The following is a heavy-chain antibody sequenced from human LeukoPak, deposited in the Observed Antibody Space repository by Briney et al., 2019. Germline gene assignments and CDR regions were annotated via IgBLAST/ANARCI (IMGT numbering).Heavy chain of an antibody. Sequence: SETLSLTCAVSGYSISSGYYWGWIRPPPGKGLEWIGAIYRSGNTYYNPSLKSGVTISVGTSKNQSSLKLSSVTAADTAAYYCARFSDGYSLGGYYFDYWGQGTLVTVSS. CDR1: GYSISSGYY. J-gene: IGHJ4*02. CDR3: ARFSDGYSLGGYYFDY. D-gene: IGHD5-24*01. V-gene: IGHV4-38-2*01. CDR2: IYRSGNT.